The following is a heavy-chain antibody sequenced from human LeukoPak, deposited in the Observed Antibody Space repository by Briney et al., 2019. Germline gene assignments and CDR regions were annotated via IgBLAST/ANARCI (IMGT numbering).Heavy chain of an antibody. CDR2: ISGNGART. Sequence: QTVGALRLSCAASGFTFISYAMSWVRQSPGKGLEWGSAISGNGARTYYADSVKGRFTISRDNSKNTLYLQMTSLRAEDTAVYYCAKVAEMDTILGKFDNWGQGTLVTVSS. CDR1: GFTFISYA. V-gene: IGHV3-23*01. CDR3: AKVAEMDTILGKFDN. D-gene: IGHD5-24*01. J-gene: IGHJ5*02.